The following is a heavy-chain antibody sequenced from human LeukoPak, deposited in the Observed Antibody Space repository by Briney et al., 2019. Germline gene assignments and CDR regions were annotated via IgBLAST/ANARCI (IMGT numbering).Heavy chain of an antibody. Sequence: GGPLRLSCAASGFTFSIYGMHWVRQAPGKGLEWVAFIEKDGNTKYYTDSVRGRFAISRDNSKNTLYLQMSSLRTEDTAMFYCTKARDFWTRRFFDYWGQGTLVTVFS. CDR1: GFTFSIYG. J-gene: IGHJ4*02. CDR2: IEKDGNTK. CDR3: TKARDFWTRRFFDY. V-gene: IGHV3-30*02. D-gene: IGHD3/OR15-3a*01.